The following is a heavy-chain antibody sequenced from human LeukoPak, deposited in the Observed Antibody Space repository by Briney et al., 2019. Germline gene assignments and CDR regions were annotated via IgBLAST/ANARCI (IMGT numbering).Heavy chain of an antibody. Sequence: ASVKVSCKASGGTFSSYAISWVRQAPGQGLEWMGGIIPIFGTANYAQKFQGRVTITTDEFTSTAYMELSSLRSEDTAVYYCARGLPGYYFDYWGQGTLVTVSS. J-gene: IGHJ4*02. CDR3: ARGLPGYYFDY. CDR2: IIPIFGTA. D-gene: IGHD2-21*02. CDR1: GGTFSSYA. V-gene: IGHV1-69*05.